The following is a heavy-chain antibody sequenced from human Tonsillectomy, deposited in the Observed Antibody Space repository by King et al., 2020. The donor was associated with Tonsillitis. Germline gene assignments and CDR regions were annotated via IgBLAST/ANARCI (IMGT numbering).Heavy chain of an antibody. V-gene: IGHV3-30*03. Sequence: VQLVESGGGVVQPGRSLRLSCTTSGFNFSTYGMNWVRQAPGKGPEWVSAISFDGNTRHYAESVKGRFTISKDEPRKKVYLQMNFVRPEDTAVYYCARGGSDWYDGWASWGQGTLVSVSS. CDR1: GFNFSTYG. CDR3: ARGGSDWYDGWAS. CDR2: ISFDGNTR. D-gene: IGHD6-13*01. J-gene: IGHJ5*02.